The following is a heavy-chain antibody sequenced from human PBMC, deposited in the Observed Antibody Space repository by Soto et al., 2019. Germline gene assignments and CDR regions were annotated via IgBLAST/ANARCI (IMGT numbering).Heavy chain of an antibody. J-gene: IGHJ4*02. CDR1: GYSFTSYW. Sequence: GESLKISCKGSGYSFTSYWIGWVRQMPGKGLEWMGIIYPGGSDTRYSPSFQGQVTISADKSISTAYLQWSSLKASDTAMYYCARHQEDYGSGSLYFDYWGQGTLVTVSS. CDR2: IYPGGSDT. D-gene: IGHD3-10*01. CDR3: ARHQEDYGSGSLYFDY. V-gene: IGHV5-51*01.